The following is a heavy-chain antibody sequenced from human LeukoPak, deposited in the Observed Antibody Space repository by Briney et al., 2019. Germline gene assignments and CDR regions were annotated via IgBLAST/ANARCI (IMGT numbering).Heavy chain of an antibody. CDR1: KYIFSSYA. D-gene: IGHD3-22*01. CDR3: AKGRYDSSGYYLDF. J-gene: IGHJ4*02. V-gene: IGHV3-23*01. CDR2: ISGSGRST. Sequence: PGGSLRLSCAASKYIFSSYAMSWVRQAPGKGLEWVSGISGSGRSTYYADSVKGRFTISGDNSNNTLYLQMNSLRAEDTAVYYCAKGRYDSSGYYLDFWGQGTLVTVSS.